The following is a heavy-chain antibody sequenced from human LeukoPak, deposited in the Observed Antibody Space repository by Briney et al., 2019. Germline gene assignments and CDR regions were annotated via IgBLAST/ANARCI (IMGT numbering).Heavy chain of an antibody. V-gene: IGHV1-3*01. Sequence: ASVKVSCKASGYDFTSYAMHWVRQAPGQRLEWMGWINAGNGNTKYSQKFQDRVTVTRDTSTSTAYMELSSLRSEDTAVYYCAKDEKGYYHDTSGYPDAFDIWGQGTMVTVSS. CDR3: AKDEKGYYHDTSGYPDAFDI. CDR2: INAGNGNT. D-gene: IGHD3-22*01. J-gene: IGHJ3*02. CDR1: GYDFTSYA.